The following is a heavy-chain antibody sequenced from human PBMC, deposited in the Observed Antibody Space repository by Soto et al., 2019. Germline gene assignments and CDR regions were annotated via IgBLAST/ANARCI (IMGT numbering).Heavy chain of an antibody. J-gene: IGHJ4*02. CDR3: AKGSRMWTPDY. CDR2: IAPGNGNT. Sequence: QVQLVQSGAEVKKPGASVKVFCKASGYTFTDYAIHWVRQAPGQRLELMGWIAPGNGNTKYSKNFQGRVTITRDTSATTAYMELSSLRSEDTAVYYCAKGSRMWTPDYWGQGTLVTVSS. V-gene: IGHV1-3*01. D-gene: IGHD2-21*01. CDR1: GYTFTDYA.